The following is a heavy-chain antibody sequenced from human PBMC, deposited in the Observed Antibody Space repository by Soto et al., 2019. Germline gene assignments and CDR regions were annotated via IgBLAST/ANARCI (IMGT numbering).Heavy chain of an antibody. CDR2: IYPGDSDT. V-gene: IGHV5-51*01. Sequence: GESLKISCKGSGYSFTSYWIGWVRQMPGKSLEWMGIIYPGDSDTRYSPSFQGQVTISADKSISTAYLQWSSLKASDTAMYYCARLTRPIFGVFIIGDFDYYGMDVWGQGTTVTVSS. D-gene: IGHD3-3*01. CDR1: GYSFTSYW. CDR3: ARLTRPIFGVFIIGDFDYYGMDV. J-gene: IGHJ6*02.